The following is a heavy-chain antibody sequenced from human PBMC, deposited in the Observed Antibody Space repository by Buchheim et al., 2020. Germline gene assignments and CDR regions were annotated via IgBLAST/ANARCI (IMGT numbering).Heavy chain of an antibody. CDR2: ISSSGSTI. V-gene: IGHV3-48*03. CDR3: ARDRIRFLEWLSIYYYGMDV. D-gene: IGHD3-3*01. CDR1: GFTFSSYE. J-gene: IGHJ6*02. Sequence: EVQLMESGGGLVQPGGSLRLSCAASGFTFSSYEMNWVRQAPGKGLEWVSYISSSGSTIYYADSVKGRFTISRDNAKNSLYLQMNSLRAEDTAVYYCARDRIRFLEWLSIYYYGMDVWSQGTT.